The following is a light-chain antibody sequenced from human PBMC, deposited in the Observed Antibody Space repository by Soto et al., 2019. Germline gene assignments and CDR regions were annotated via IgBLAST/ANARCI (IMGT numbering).Light chain of an antibody. Sequence: QSVLTQPASVSGSPGQSITISCTGSSSDIGGYNYVSWYQHYPGKAPKLVLYAVSSRPSGVSNRFSGSKSGNTASLTISGLQAEDEADYYCASYTSITTRVVFGGGTKLTVL. V-gene: IGLV2-14*03. CDR2: AVS. J-gene: IGLJ2*01. CDR3: ASYTSITTRVV. CDR1: SSDIGGYNY.